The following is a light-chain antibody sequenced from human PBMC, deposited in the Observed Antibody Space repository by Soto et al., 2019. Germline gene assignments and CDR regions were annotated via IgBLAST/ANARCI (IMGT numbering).Light chain of an antibody. CDR2: DAS. Sequence: EIVLTQSLATLSLSPGERATLSCRASQSVSSYLAWYQQKPGQAPWLLIYDASNRATGIPARFSGSGSGTDFTLTISSLGPEDFAVYYCQQRSNWPLITFGQGTRLEIK. J-gene: IGKJ5*01. CDR1: QSVSSY. CDR3: QQRSNWPLIT. V-gene: IGKV3-11*01.